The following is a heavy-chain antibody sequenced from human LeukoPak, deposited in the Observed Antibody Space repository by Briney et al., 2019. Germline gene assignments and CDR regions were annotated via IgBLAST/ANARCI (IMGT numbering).Heavy chain of an antibody. CDR2: LSFDGSSE. D-gene: IGHD3-9*01. CDR3: ARGWYYDILAGPQGADF. V-gene: IGHV3-30*04. J-gene: IGHJ4*02. Sequence: GGSLRLSCAASGFTFSSYAIHWVRQAPGKGLEWVAVLSFDGSSEYYADSVKGRFTISRDDAKHTVYLQMNTLRAEDTAVYYCARGWYYDILAGPQGADFWGQGTLVTVSS. CDR1: GFTFSSYA.